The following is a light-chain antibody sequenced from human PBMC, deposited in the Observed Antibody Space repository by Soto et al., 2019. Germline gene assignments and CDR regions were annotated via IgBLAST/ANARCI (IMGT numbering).Light chain of an antibody. CDR2: RNN. J-gene: IGLJ2*01. Sequence: QAVVTQPPSASGTPGQRVTISCSGSSSNSGSKYVYWYQQLPGTAPKLLMYRNNQRPSGVPDRFSGSKSGTSASLAISGLRSEDEADYYCAAWDAGVSGPAFGGGTKLTVL. CDR1: SSNSGSKY. CDR3: AAWDAGVSGPA. V-gene: IGLV1-47*01.